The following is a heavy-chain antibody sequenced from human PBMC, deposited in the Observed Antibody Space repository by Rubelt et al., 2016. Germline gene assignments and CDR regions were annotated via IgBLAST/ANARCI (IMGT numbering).Heavy chain of an antibody. D-gene: IGHD1-26*01. V-gene: IGHV4-59*01. Sequence: PGKGLEWIGYIYYSGSTNYNPSLKSRVTISVDTSKNQFSLKLSSVTAADTAVYYCARVVGATTGGDNWFDPWGQGTLVTVSS. J-gene: IGHJ5*02. CDR3: ARVVGATTGGDNWFDP. CDR2: IYYSGST.